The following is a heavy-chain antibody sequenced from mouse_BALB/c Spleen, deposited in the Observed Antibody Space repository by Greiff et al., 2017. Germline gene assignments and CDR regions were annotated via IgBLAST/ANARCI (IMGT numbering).Heavy chain of an antibody. CDR2: ISSGGST. J-gene: IGHJ4*01. D-gene: IGHD1-2*01. CDR3: ASLLRGYYAMDY. Sequence: EVQGVESGGGLVKPGGSLKLSCAASGFTFSSYAMSWVRQTLEKRLEWVASISSGGSTYYPDSVKGRFTISRDNARNILYLQMSSLRSEDTAMYYCASLLRGYYAMDYWGQGTSVTVSS. CDR1: GFTFSSYA. V-gene: IGHV5-6-5*01.